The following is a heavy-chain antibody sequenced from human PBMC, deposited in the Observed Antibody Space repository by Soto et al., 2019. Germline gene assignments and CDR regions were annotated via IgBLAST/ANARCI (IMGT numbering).Heavy chain of an antibody. CDR3: ARDRRDYWFDP. V-gene: IGHV1-3*01. CDR2: INAGNGNT. CDR1: GYTFTSYA. D-gene: IGHD2-21*01. Sequence: ASVKVSCKASGYTFTSYAMHWVRQAPGQRLEWMGWINAGNGNTKYAQKFQGRVTITRDTSTSTAYMELSSLRSEDTAVYYCARDRRDYWFDPWGQGTLVTVSS. J-gene: IGHJ5*02.